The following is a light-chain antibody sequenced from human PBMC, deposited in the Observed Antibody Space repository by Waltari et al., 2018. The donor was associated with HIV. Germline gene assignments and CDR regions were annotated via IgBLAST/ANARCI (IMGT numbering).Light chain of an antibody. J-gene: IGKJ4*01. CDR2: WAF. Sequence: DIVMNQSPDSLVASLGERAPINCKSSQRVLYSSNNKNYLAWYQQKTGRPPKRIIYWAFTRESGVPDLFSGSGSGKDFTLTIRSLQAEDVAVYYCQQYYSTPLPFGGGTKVESK. CDR3: QQYYSTPLP. V-gene: IGKV4-1*01. CDR1: QRVLYSSNNKNY.